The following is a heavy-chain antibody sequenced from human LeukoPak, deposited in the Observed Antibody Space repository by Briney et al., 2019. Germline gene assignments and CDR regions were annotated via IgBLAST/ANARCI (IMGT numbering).Heavy chain of an antibody. CDR1: GDSVSSNSAA. CDR3: ARGDIVVVPAATRWSPPHYMDV. D-gene: IGHD2-2*01. CDR2: TYYRSKWYN. J-gene: IGHJ6*03. V-gene: IGHV6-1*01. Sequence: SQTLSLTCAISGDSVSSNSAAWNWIRQSPSRGLEWLGRTYYRSKWYNDYAVSVKGRITINPDTSKNQFSLQLNSVTPEDTAVYYCARGDIVVVPAATRWSPPHYMDVWGKGTTVTISS.